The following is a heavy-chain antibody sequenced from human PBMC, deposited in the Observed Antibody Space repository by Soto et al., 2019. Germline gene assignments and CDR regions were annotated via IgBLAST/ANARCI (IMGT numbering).Heavy chain of an antibody. CDR1: GLTISGKKY. Sequence: GGSLRLSCAAFGLTISGKKYVAWVRQAPGKGLEWVSALYDVDGSFYADSVKGRFTTSSDSSKTTVYLQINDLRPDDTAVYYCATWHEREHAYDVWGQGTTVTVSS. CDR2: LYDVDGS. CDR3: ATWHEREHAYDV. J-gene: IGHJ3*01. V-gene: IGHV3-53*01. D-gene: IGHD1-1*01.